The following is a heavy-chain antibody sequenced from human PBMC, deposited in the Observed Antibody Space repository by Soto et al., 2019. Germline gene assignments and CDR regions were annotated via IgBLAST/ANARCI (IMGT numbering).Heavy chain of an antibody. Sequence: EVQLLESGGGLVQPGGSLRLSCAASGFTFSRDAMTWVRQAPGKGLEWVSSISDSGGATDYAGSVKGRFTISRDNSKNTLYLQINSLRAEDTAVYYCGNRHSSSWYIDYWGQGTLVTVSS. CDR3: GNRHSSSWYIDY. J-gene: IGHJ4*02. D-gene: IGHD6-13*01. CDR1: GFTFSRDA. V-gene: IGHV3-23*01. CDR2: ISDSGGAT.